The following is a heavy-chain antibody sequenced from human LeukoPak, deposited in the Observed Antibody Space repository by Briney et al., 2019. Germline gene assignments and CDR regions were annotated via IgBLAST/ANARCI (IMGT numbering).Heavy chain of an antibody. V-gene: IGHV3-30*02. J-gene: IGHJ4*02. D-gene: IGHD6-13*01. CDR1: GFTFSSYG. Sequence: RPGGSLRLSCAASGFTFSSYGMHWVRQAPGKGLEWVAFIRYDGSNKYYADSVKGRFTISRDNSKNTLYLQMNSLRAEDTAVYYCAKDGDRYSSSWYYFDYWGQGTLVTVSS. CDR2: IRYDGSNK. CDR3: AKDGDRYSSSWYYFDY.